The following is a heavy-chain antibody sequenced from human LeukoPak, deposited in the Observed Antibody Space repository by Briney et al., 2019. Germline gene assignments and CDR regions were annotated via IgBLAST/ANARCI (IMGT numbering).Heavy chain of an antibody. CDR1: GYTFTSYD. J-gene: IGHJ6*02. CDR3: ARVYSSGGYYYYGMDV. V-gene: IGHV1-8*01. Sequence: ASVKVSCKASGYTFTSYDINWVRQATGQGLEWMGWMNPNSGNTGYAQKFQGRVTMTRNTSISTAYMELSSLRSEDTAVYYCARVYSSGGYYYYGMDVWGQGTTVTVSS. D-gene: IGHD6-19*01. CDR2: MNPNSGNT.